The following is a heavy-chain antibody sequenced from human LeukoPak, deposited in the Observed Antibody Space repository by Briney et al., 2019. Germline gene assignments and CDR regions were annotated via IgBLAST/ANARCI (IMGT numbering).Heavy chain of an antibody. J-gene: IGHJ4*02. CDR3: VRSLDY. CDR1: GFPFSSYA. Sequence: GGSLRLSCAASGFPFSSYAMNWARQAPGKGLEWVSVIAGSDGFTQYADSVKGRFTISRDNSKNTVYLQMNRLRVEDTALYYCVRSLDYWGQGTLVTVSS. V-gene: IGHV3-23*01. CDR2: IAGSDGFT.